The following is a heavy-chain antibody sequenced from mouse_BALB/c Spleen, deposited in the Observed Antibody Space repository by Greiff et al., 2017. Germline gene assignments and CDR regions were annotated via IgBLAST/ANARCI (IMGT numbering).Heavy chain of an antibody. CDR2: ISSGGST. J-gene: IGHJ4*01. Sequence: DVMLVESGGGLVKPGGSLKLSCAASGFTFSSYAMSWVRQTPEKRLEWVASISSGGSTYYPDSVKGRFTISRDNARNILYLQMSSLRSEDTAMYYCARGGYYAMGYWGQGTSVTVSS. CDR3: ARGGYYAMGY. CDR1: GFTFSSYA. V-gene: IGHV5-6-5*01.